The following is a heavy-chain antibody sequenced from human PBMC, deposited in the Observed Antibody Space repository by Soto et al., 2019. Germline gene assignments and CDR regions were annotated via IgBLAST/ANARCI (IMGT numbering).Heavy chain of an antibody. V-gene: IGHV1-8*01. J-gene: IGHJ5*02. Sequence: QVQLVQSGAEVKKPGASVKVSCKASGYTFTSYDINWVRQATGQGLEWMGWLNPNSGNTGYAQKCQGRVTMTMNTSRSTAYMELSSLRSEDKAVYYCARCGSGSYDWFDPWGQGTMVAVSS. CDR3: ARCGSGSYDWFDP. CDR2: LNPNSGNT. D-gene: IGHD3-10*01. CDR1: GYTFTSYD.